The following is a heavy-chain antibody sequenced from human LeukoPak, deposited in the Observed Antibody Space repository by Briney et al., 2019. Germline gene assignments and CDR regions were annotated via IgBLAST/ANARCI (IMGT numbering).Heavy chain of an antibody. D-gene: IGHD6-13*01. CDR1: GFTFSSYE. CDR3: ARVEEAAAFNP. V-gene: IGHV3-48*03. J-gene: IGHJ5*02. Sequence: PGGSLRLSCAASGFTFSSYEMNWVRQAPGKGLEWVSYISSSGSIIYYAESVKGRFTISRDNAKNSLYMQMNSLRAEDTAVYYCARVEEAAAFNPWGQGTLVTVSS. CDR2: ISSSGSII.